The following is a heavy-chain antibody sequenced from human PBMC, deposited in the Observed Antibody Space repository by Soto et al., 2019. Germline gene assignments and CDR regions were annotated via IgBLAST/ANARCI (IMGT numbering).Heavy chain of an antibody. CDR3: ARGVPFYNRGSYVRDDAFDV. CDR1: GYTFTNYG. Sequence: QVQLLQSGAEVKKPGASMKVSCEASGYTFTNYGITWVRQAPGQGLEWMGWISAYNGNTNYAQKIQGRVTMTRDTSTNTANMELRSLRSDDTAVYYCARGVPFYNRGSYVRDDAFDVWGQGTMVTVSS. D-gene: IGHD3-22*01. J-gene: IGHJ3*01. V-gene: IGHV1-18*01. CDR2: ISAYNGNT.